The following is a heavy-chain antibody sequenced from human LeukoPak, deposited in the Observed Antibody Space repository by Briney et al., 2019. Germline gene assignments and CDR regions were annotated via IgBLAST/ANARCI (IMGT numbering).Heavy chain of an antibody. Sequence: PSETLSLTCAVYGGSFSGYYWSWIRQPPAKGREWIGEINHSGSTNYNPSLKSRVTISVDTSKNQFSLKLSSVTAADTAVYYCARGRTVTTRFDYWGQGTLVTVSS. CDR3: ARGRTVTTRFDY. D-gene: IGHD4-17*01. CDR1: GGSFSGYY. V-gene: IGHV4-34*01. J-gene: IGHJ4*02. CDR2: INHSGST.